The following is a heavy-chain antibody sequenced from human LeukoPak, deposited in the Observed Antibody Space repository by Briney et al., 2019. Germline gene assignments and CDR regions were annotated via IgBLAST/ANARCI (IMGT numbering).Heavy chain of an antibody. CDR2: ISYDGSNK. Sequence: GGSLRLSCAASGFTFSSYGMHWVRQAPGKGLEWVAVISYDGSNKYYADSVKGRFTISRDNPKNTLYLQMNSLRAEDTAVYYCAKDWGSGYDETDYWGQGTLVTVSS. D-gene: IGHD5-12*01. J-gene: IGHJ4*02. CDR1: GFTFSSYG. CDR3: AKDWGSGYDETDY. V-gene: IGHV3-30*18.